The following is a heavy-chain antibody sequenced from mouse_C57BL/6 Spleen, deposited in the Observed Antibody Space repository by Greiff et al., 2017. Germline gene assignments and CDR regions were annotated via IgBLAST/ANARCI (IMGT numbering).Heavy chain of an antibody. CDR1: GYTFTDYY. CDR2: INPNNGGT. V-gene: IGHV1-26*01. CDR3: ARNGYYEYWYFDV. Sequence: VQLQQSGPELVKPGASVKISCKASGYTFTDYYMNWVKQSHGKSLEWIGDINPNNGGTSYNQKFKGKATLTVDKSSSTAYMELRSLTSEDSAVYYCARNGYYEYWYFDVWGTGTTVTVSS. J-gene: IGHJ1*03. D-gene: IGHD2-3*01.